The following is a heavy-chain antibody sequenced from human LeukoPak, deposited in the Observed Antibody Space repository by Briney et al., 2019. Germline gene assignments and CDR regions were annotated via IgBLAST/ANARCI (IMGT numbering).Heavy chain of an antibody. CDR1: GFTFTSYW. CDR2: INIDGSTT. D-gene: IGHD1-26*01. J-gene: IGHJ4*02. CDR3: ARLRGLYSGTYRYQTAFEY. V-gene: IGHV3-74*01. Sequence: GGSLRLSCVASGFTFTSYWMHWVRQAPGKGLVWVSRINIDGSTTNYADSVKGRFTISRDNAKNSLYLQMNSLRVEDTSVYYCARLRGLYSGTYRYQTAFEYWGQGSLLTVSS.